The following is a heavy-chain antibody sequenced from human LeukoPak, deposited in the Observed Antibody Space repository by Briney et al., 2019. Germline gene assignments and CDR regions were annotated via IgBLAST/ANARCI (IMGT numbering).Heavy chain of an antibody. CDR3: ARGLYYDFWPNYFDY. J-gene: IGHJ4*02. CDR2: TYYRSKWYN. CDR1: ADSVSNNSAA. V-gene: IGHV6-1*01. Sequence: SQTLSLTCAISADSVSNNSAAWNWIRQSPSRGLEWLGRTYYRSKWYNDYAVSVKSRITINPDTSKNQFSLQLNSVTPEDTAVYYCARGLYYDFWPNYFDYWGQGTLVTVSS. D-gene: IGHD3-3*01.